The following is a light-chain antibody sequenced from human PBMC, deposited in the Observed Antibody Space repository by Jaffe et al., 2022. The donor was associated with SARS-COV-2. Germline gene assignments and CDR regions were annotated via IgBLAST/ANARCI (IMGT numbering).Light chain of an antibody. Sequence: QSALTQPASVSGSPGQSITISCTGTRSDVGRYTSVSWYQQHPGKAPKLIIYDVGNRPSGVSNRFSGSKSGNTASLTISGLQAEDEADYYCSSSTSTSTLYVFGTGTKVTVL. CDR2: DVG. V-gene: IGLV2-14*01. CDR1: RSDVGRYTS. CDR3: SSSTSTSTLYV. J-gene: IGLJ1*01.